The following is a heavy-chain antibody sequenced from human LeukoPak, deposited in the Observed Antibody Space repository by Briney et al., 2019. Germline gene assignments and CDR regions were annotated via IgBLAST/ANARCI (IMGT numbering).Heavy chain of an antibody. V-gene: IGHV1-18*04. Sequence: ASVKVSCKASGYTFTGYYMHWVRQAPGQGLEWMGWISAYNGNTNYAQKLQGRVTITTDTSTSTAYMELRSLRSDDTAVYYCARVDLNDYWGQGTLVTVSS. CDR3: ARVDLNDY. CDR2: ISAYNGNT. J-gene: IGHJ4*02. CDR1: GYTFTGYY.